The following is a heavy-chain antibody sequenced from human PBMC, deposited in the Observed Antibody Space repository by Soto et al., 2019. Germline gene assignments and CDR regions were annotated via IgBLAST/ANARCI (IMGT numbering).Heavy chain of an antibody. Sequence: GPGVKEPGASVKVSCKASGYTFSSRGIYWVRQAPGQGLEWMGWISPHNAKTHYAQSLQGRVTLTTDTSTSTAYMDLRSLRPDDTAVYYCVREAGDYDWYFDLWGRGTPVTVSS. CDR3: VREAGDYDWYFDL. CDR2: ISPHNAKT. D-gene: IGHD4-17*01. V-gene: IGHV1-18*01. CDR1: GYTFSSRG. J-gene: IGHJ2*01.